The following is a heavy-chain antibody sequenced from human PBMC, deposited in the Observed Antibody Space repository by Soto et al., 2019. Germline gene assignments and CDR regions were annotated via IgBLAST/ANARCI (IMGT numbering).Heavy chain of an antibody. CDR2: IIPIFGTA. CDR3: ARDYPHYYGMDV. V-gene: IGHV1-69*12. CDR1: GGTFSSYA. Sequence: QVQLVQSGAEVKKPGSSVKVSCKASGGTFSSYAISWVRQAPGQGLEWMGGIIPIFGTANYAQKFQGRVTIXAXESTSTAYMELSSLRSEDTAVYYCARDYPHYYGMDVWGQGTTVTVSS. J-gene: IGHJ6*02.